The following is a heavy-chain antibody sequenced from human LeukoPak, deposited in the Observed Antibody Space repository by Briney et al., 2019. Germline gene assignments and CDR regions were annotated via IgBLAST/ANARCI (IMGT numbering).Heavy chain of an antibody. J-gene: IGHJ4*02. Sequence: SETLSLTCAVYGGSFSGYYWSWIRQPPGKGLEWIGEINHSGSTNYNPSLKSRVTISVDTSKNQFSLKLSSVTAADTAVYYCARVGILTGYYIFDYWGQGTLVTVSS. D-gene: IGHD3-9*01. CDR3: ARVGILTGYYIFDY. CDR1: GGSFSGYY. CDR2: INHSGST. V-gene: IGHV4-34*01.